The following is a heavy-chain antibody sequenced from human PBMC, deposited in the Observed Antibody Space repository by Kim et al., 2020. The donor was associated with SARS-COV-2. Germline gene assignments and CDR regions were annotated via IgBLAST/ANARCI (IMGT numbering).Heavy chain of an antibody. J-gene: IGHJ4*01. V-gene: IGHV6-1*01. D-gene: IGHD6-13*01. Sequence: SQTLSLTCAISGDSVSSNSAAWNWIRQSPSRGLEWLGRTYYRSKWYNDYAVSVKSRITINPDTSKNQFSLQLNSVTPEDTAVYYCARESPQISSSWYYFDYWGPGTLLPVSS. CDR2: TYYRSKWYN. CDR3: ARESPQISSSWYYFDY. CDR1: GDSVSSNSAA.